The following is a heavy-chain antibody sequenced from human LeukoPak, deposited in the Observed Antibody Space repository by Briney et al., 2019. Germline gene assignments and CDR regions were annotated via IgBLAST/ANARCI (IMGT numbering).Heavy chain of an antibody. V-gene: IGHV3-74*01. J-gene: IGHJ4*02. CDR3: AREANTAFDY. CDR1: GFTFGSYW. D-gene: IGHD2/OR15-2a*01. CDR2: INYDGTST. Sequence: GGSLRLSCVGSGFTFGSYWMHWVRQAPGKGPVWVSRINYDGTSTTYADSVKGRFTVSRDNGKKTVSLQINSLRPDDTAVYYCAREANTAFDYWGQGTLVTVSS.